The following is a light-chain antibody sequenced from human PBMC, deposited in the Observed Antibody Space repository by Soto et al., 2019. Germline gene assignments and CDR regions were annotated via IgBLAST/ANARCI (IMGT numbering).Light chain of an antibody. CDR2: EVS. Sequence: QSVVTQPASVSGSPGQSITISCTGTSSDVGGYNYVSWYQQHPGKAPKLMIYEVSNRPSGVSNRFSASKSGNTASLTISGLQDEDEADYYCSSFTIGRNTVIFGGGTKLTVL. CDR1: SSDVGGYNY. J-gene: IGLJ2*01. CDR3: SSFTIGRNTVI. V-gene: IGLV2-14*01.